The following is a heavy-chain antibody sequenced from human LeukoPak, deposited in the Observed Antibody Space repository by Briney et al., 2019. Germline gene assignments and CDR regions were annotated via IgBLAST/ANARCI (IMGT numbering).Heavy chain of an antibody. CDR1: GGSISSYY. CDR2: IYYSGST. V-gene: IGHV4-59*01. D-gene: IGHD4-11*01. Sequence: PSETLSLTCTVSGGSISSYYWSWIRQPPGEGLEWIGYIYYSGSTNYNPSLKSRVTISVDTSKNQFSLKLSSVTAADTAVYYCARGRRFWGGYSNYSGFDYWGQGTLVTVSS. CDR3: ARGRRFWGGYSNYSGFDY. J-gene: IGHJ4*02.